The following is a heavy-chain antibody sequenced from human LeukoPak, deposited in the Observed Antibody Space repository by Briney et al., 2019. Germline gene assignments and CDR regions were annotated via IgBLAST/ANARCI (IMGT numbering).Heavy chain of an antibody. V-gene: IGHV3-74*03. D-gene: IGHD1-1*01. CDR1: GFTFSGYW. J-gene: IGHJ4*02. CDR2: ISGDGKIT. Sequence: PGGSLRLSCAASGFTFSGYWMHWVRQGPGKGLVWVSKISGDGKITTYADSVKGRFTISRDNAKNTLYLQLNSLRAEDTAVYYCARGTNDWKGIDYWGQGPQVTVSS. CDR3: ARGTNDWKGIDY.